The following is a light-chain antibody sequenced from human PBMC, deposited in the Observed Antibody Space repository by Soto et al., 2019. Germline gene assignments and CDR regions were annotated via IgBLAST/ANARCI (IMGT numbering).Light chain of an antibody. CDR2: DAS. V-gene: IGKV3-11*01. Sequence: EIVLTQSPVTLSLSPGERATLSCRASQSVSSYLAWYQQKPGQAPRLLIYDASSRATGIPARFSGSGSGTDFPLTISRLEPEDFAVYYCQQRSNWPAVTFGPGTKVEIK. J-gene: IGKJ3*01. CDR1: QSVSSY. CDR3: QQRSNWPAVT.